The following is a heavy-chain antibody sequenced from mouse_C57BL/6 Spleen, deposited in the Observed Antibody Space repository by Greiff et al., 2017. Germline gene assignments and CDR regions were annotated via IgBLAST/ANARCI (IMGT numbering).Heavy chain of an antibody. D-gene: IGHD2-4*01. Sequence: EVNVVESGGGLVQPGGSLSLSCAASGFTFTDYYMSWVRQPPGKALEWLGFIRNKANGYTTEYSASVKGRFTISRDNSQSILYLQMNALRAEDRATYYCARWDDYDDGYWYFDVWGTGTTVTVSA. V-gene: IGHV7-3*01. CDR2: IRNKANGYTT. CDR1: GFTFTDYY. CDR3: ARWDDYDDGYWYFDV. J-gene: IGHJ1*03.